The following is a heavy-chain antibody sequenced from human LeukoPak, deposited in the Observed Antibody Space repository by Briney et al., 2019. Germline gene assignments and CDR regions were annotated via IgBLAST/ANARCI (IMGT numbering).Heavy chain of an antibody. CDR1: GFTFSSYG. CDR3: AKDSREGSGRYYYYYYGMDV. CDR2: ISYDGSNK. Sequence: GGSLRLSCAASGFTFSSYGMRWVRQAPGKGLEWVAVISYDGSNKYYADSVKGRFTISRDNSKNTLYLQMNSLRAEDTAVYYCAKDSREGSGRYYYYYYGMDVWGQGTTVTVSS. D-gene: IGHD3-10*01. V-gene: IGHV3-30*18. J-gene: IGHJ6*02.